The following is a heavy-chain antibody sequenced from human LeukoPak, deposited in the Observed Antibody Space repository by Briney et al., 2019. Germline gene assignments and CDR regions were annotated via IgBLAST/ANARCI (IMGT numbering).Heavy chain of an antibody. CDR3: AKEVAAAATYYFDY. D-gene: IGHD6-13*01. J-gene: IGHJ4*02. Sequence: PGGSLRLSCAASGFTFSSYAMNWVRQAPGKGLEWVSGISGSGGSTYYADSVKGRFTISRDNFKNTLYLQMNSLRAEDTAVYYCAKEVAAAATYYFDYWGQGTLVTVSS. CDR1: GFTFSSYA. V-gene: IGHV3-23*01. CDR2: ISGSGGST.